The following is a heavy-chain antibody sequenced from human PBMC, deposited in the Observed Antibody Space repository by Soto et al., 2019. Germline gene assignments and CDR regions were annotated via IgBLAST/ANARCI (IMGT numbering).Heavy chain of an antibody. CDR1: GYTFSAYT. D-gene: IGHD3-3*02. V-gene: IGHV1-3*01. CDR2: INAGSGNT. Sequence: ASVKVSCKATGYTFSAYTMNWVRQAPGQSLEWMGWINAGSGNTKYSQNFQGRVSITRDTSASTVYMELTGLTSEDTAVYYCARDTETLGPRANDALDIWRQRTMVTVSS. CDR3: ARDTETLGPRANDALDI. J-gene: IGHJ3*02.